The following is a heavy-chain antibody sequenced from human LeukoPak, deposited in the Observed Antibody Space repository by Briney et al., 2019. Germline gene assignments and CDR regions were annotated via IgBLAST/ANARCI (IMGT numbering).Heavy chain of an antibody. CDR1: GFTFSDSA. CDR3: ARVHSSSDAFDI. CDR2: IYSGGST. V-gene: IGHV3-66*01. D-gene: IGHD2-15*01. Sequence: GGSLRLSCAASGFTFSDSAMTWVRQAPGKGLEWVSVIYSGGSTYYADSVKGRFTISRDNAKNSLYLQMNSLRAEDTAVYYCARVHSSSDAFDIWGQGTMVTVSS. J-gene: IGHJ3*02.